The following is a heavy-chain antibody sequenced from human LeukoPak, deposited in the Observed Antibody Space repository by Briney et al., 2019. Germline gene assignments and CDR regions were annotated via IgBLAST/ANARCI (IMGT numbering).Heavy chain of an antibody. D-gene: IGHD6-13*01. CDR1: GGTFSSYA. Sequence: ASVKVSCKASGGTFSSYAISWVRQAPGQGLEWMGGIIPIFGTANYAQKFQGRVTITTDESTSTAYMELSSLRSEDTAAYYCARGRRAAAGHSGNDAFDIWGQGTMVTVSS. CDR3: ARGRRAAAGHSGNDAFDI. CDR2: IIPIFGTA. J-gene: IGHJ3*02. V-gene: IGHV1-69*05.